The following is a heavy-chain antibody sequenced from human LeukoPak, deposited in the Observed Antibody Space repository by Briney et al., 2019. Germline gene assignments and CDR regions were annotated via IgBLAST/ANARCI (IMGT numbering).Heavy chain of an antibody. Sequence: GGSLRLSCAASGFTFSDYAMSWVRQTPGEGLEWVSGISESGGGTYYADSVKGRFTISRDNSKNTLYLQMNSLRVEDTAVYYCAKSQLVRGGYYYYGMDVWGQGTTVTVSS. D-gene: IGHD3-10*01. V-gene: IGHV3-23*01. J-gene: IGHJ6*02. CDR2: ISESGGGT. CDR1: GFTFSDYA. CDR3: AKSQLVRGGYYYYGMDV.